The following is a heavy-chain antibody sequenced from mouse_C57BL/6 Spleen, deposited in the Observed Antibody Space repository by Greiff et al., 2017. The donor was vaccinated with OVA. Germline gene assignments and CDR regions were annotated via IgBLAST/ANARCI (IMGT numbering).Heavy chain of an antibody. CDR1: GYTFTDYE. CDR2: IDPETGGT. CDR3: TRGLALDY. D-gene: IGHD3-3*01. J-gene: IGHJ2*01. Sequence: SGAELVRPGASVTLSCKASGYTFTDYEMHWVKQTPVHGLEWIGAIDPETGGTAYNQKFKGKAILTADKSSSTAYMELRSLTSEDSAVYYCTRGLALDYWGQGTTLTVSS. V-gene: IGHV1-15*01.